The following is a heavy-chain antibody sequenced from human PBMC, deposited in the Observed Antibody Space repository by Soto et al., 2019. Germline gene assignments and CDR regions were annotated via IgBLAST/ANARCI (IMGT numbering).Heavy chain of an antibody. Sequence: QITLKESGPTLVKPTQTLTLTCTFSGFSLSTSGVGVGWIRQPPGKALEWLALIYWYANKLYSPSLKSRLIITNDASNNQVVLTMTNMDPVDTATYYCAHRYDYGEMRFWGQGSLVTVSS. CDR1: GFSLSTSGVG. J-gene: IGHJ4*02. CDR3: AHRYDYGEMRF. V-gene: IGHV2-5*01. D-gene: IGHD3-16*01. CDR2: IYWYANK.